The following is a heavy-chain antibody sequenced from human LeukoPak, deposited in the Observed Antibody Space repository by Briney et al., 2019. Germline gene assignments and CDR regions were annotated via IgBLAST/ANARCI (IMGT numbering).Heavy chain of an antibody. Sequence: GGCLRLSCVASGFTFSSLGMHSVRQAPGKGLEWVALASSVGSSDHYADSLKGRFTIYRDNSRNTLYLQMNSLRPEDTAVYYCAKLSYDTSAYHEDYWGQGTLVIVSS. CDR3: AKLSYDTSAYHEDY. CDR1: GFTFSSLG. V-gene: IGHV3-30*18. CDR2: ASSVGSSD. D-gene: IGHD3-22*01. J-gene: IGHJ4*02.